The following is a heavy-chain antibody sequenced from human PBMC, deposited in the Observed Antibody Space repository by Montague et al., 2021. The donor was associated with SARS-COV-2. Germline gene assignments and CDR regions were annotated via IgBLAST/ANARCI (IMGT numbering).Heavy chain of an antibody. CDR1: DASISTSNY. Sequence: SETLSLTCSVSDASISTSNYWGWLRQTPGKGLEWIASIHFTGTTXXKPXXXSRVTISVDTSKNQFSLKLSSVTAADTAVYYCARAGRVRFLEYGMDVWGQGTTVTVSS. J-gene: IGHJ6*02. D-gene: IGHD3-3*01. CDR3: ARAGRVRFLEYGMDV. CDR2: IHFTGTT. V-gene: IGHV4-39*07.